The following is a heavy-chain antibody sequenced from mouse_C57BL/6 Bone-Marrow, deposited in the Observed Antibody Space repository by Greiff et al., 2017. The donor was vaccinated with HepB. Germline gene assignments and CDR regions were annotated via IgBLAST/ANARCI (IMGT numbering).Heavy chain of an antibody. CDR1: GYSITSGYY. Sequence: EVQLVESGPGLVKPSQSLSLTCSVTGYSITSGYYWNWIRQFPGNKLEWMGYISYDGSNNYNPSLKNRISITRDTSKNQFFLKLNSVTTEDTATYYCAHKSAMDYWGQGTSVTVSS. V-gene: IGHV3-6*01. J-gene: IGHJ4*01. CDR2: ISYDGSN. CDR3: AHKSAMDY.